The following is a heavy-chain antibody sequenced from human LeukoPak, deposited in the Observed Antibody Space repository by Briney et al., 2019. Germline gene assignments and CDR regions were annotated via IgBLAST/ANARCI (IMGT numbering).Heavy chain of an antibody. CDR1: GVSISSYH. CDR2: IYNNGNT. Sequence: SETLSLTCTVSGVSISSYHWSWIRQLPGKGLDLMGYIYNNGNTNNNPSLKSRVTLSVDTSKNQFSLNLNSVTSADPAVYYCARVVTGTSSWYVDLWGRGTLVTVSS. V-gene: IGHV4-59*01. CDR3: ARVVTGTSSWYVDL. D-gene: IGHD1-1*01. J-gene: IGHJ2*01.